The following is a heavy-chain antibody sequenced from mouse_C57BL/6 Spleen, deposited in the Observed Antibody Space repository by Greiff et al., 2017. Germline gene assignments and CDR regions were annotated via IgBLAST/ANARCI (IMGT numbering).Heavy chain of an antibody. D-gene: IGHD2-2*01. Sequence: EVKLVESGAGLVKPGGSLKLSCAASGFTFSSYAMSWVRQTPEKRLEWVAYISSGGDYSYYADTVKGRFTISRDNARNTLYLQMSSLKSEDTAMYYCTRAGYPAWFAYWGQGTLVTVSA. CDR3: TRAGYPAWFAY. J-gene: IGHJ3*01. V-gene: IGHV5-9-1*02. CDR1: GFTFSSYA. CDR2: ISSGGDYS.